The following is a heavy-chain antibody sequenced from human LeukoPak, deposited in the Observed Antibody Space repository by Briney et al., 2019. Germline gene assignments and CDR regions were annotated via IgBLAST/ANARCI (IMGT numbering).Heavy chain of an antibody. V-gene: IGHV3-11*01. CDR3: ARDLGSVY. D-gene: IGHD3-10*01. J-gene: IGHJ4*02. Sequence: GGSLRLSCTASGFTFSDYYMSWIRRAPGKGLEWISYISSGDSTIYYAASVKGRFTMSRDNDKNSLYLQMNSLRAEDTAVYYCARDLGSVYWGQGTLVTVSS. CDR2: ISSGDSTI. CDR1: GFTFSDYY.